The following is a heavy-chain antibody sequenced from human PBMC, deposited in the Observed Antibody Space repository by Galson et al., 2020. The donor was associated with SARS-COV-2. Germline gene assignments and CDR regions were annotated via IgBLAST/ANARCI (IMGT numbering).Heavy chain of an antibody. V-gene: IGHV3-21*01. CDR3: ARELPSTGYSSAFDI. J-gene: IGHJ3*02. D-gene: IGHD3-22*01. Sequence: MNWVRQAPGKGLEWVSSISSRSSYIYYADSVKGRFTITRDNDKKSLYLQMNRLRAEDTSVYYCARELPSTGYSSAFDIWGQWTVVTFSS. CDR2: ISSRSSYI.